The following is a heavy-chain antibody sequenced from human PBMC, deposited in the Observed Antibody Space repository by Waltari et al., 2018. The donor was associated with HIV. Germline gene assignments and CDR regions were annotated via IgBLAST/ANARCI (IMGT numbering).Heavy chain of an antibody. CDR3: ARAAISGSTKGAFGI. CDR2: IYQSGNA. Sequence: QVQLQESGPGLVKPSETLSLTCDVSGYSIRSGYFWGWIRQPPGRGLEWIGSIYQSGNAYYNSSLQSRVTKSVNTSKNQFSLKLSSVTAADTAVYYCARAAISGSTKGAFGIWGQGTMVTVSS. CDR1: GYSIRSGYF. J-gene: IGHJ3*02. D-gene: IGHD2-2*02. V-gene: IGHV4-38-2*01.